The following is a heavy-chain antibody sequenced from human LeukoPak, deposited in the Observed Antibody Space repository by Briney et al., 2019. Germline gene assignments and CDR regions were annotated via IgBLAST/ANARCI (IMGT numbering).Heavy chain of an antibody. D-gene: IGHD5/OR15-5a*01. J-gene: IGHJ3*02. V-gene: IGHV4-4*09. CDR1: GGSISSYY. Sequence: SETLSLTCTVSGGSISSYYWSWIRQPPGKGLEWIGHIYTSGRTSYTHSLKSRVTISVDTSKNQFSLKLSSVTAADTAVYYCAVLYDYRDAFDIWGQGTMSTVSS. CDR3: AVLYDYRDAFDI. CDR2: IYTSGRT.